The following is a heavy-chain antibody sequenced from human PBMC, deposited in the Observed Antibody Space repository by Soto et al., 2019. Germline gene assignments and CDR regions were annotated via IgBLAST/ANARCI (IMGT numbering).Heavy chain of an antibody. D-gene: IGHD6-19*01. Sequence: QVQLVESGGGVVQPGRSLRLSCAASGFTFSSYAMHWVRQAPGKGLEWVAVISYDGSNKYYADSVKGRFTISRDNSKNTLYLQMNSLIAEDTAVYYCARSKQWLVRPLDYWGQGTLVTVSS. CDR2: ISYDGSNK. V-gene: IGHV3-30-3*01. CDR3: ARSKQWLVRPLDY. J-gene: IGHJ4*02. CDR1: GFTFSSYA.